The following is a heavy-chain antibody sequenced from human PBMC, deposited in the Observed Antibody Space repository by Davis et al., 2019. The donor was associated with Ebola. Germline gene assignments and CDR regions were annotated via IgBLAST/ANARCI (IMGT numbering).Heavy chain of an antibody. J-gene: IGHJ3*02. D-gene: IGHD5-18*01. CDR1: GGSISSYY. CDR2: IYYSGST. V-gene: IGHV4-59*01. Sequence: PSETLSLTCTVSGGSISSYYWSWIRQPPGKGLEWIGYIYYSGSTNYNPSLKSRVTISVDTSKNQFSLKLSSVTAADTAVYYCARSYVKDAFDIWGQGTMVTVSS. CDR3: ARSYVKDAFDI.